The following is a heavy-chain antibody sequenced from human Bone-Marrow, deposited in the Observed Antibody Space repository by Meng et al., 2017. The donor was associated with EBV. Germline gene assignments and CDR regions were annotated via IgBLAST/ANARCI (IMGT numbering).Heavy chain of an antibody. J-gene: IGHJ4*02. CDR2: LIPDFGTQ. Sequence: QVEVVEFGVEVNKAGGAVKVSCKCSGGAFRYSAISWVRQSSGQGREWMGGLIPDFGTQHYAQKFQGRVTIIADESTSKHYMDLSGLRSEDTDVYYCASESGRGFTPDYWGQGTLVTVSS. D-gene: IGHD3-10*01. V-gene: IGHV1-69*01. CDR3: ASESGRGFTPDY. CDR1: GGAFRYSA.